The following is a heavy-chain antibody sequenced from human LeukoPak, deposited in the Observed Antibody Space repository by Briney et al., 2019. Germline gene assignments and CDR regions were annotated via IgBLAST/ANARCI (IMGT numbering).Heavy chain of an antibody. CDR2: ISSSSSYI. CDR1: GFTFSSYS. CDR3: ARESTVGAYPH. V-gene: IGHV3-21*01. Sequence: GGSLRLSCAASGFTFSSYSMNWVRQAPGKGLEWVSSISSSSSYIYYADSVKGRFTISRDNAKNSLYLQMNSLSAEDTAVYYCARESTVGAYPHWGQGTLVTVSS. D-gene: IGHD1-26*01. J-gene: IGHJ4*02.